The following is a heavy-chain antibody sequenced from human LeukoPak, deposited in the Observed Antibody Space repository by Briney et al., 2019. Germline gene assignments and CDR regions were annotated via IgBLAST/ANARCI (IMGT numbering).Heavy chain of an antibody. D-gene: IGHD2-15*01. CDR3: VVGGSPGY. Sequence: GGSLRLSCAAPGLAFSAYKMHWVRQAPRKGLVWVSRISTDGYTTDYADFVQGRFTASRDNTKNTWSLEMNSLRAEDTAVYYCVVGGSPGYWGQGTLVTVSS. J-gene: IGHJ4*02. CDR1: GLAFSAYK. V-gene: IGHV3-74*01. CDR2: ISTDGYTT.